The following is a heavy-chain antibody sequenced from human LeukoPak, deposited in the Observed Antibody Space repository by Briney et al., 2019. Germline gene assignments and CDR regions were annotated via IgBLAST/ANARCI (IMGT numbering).Heavy chain of an antibody. J-gene: IGHJ5*02. Sequence: ASVKVSCKASGYTFTSYAMHWMRQAPGQRLEWMGWINAGNGNTKYSQKFQGRVTITRDTSASTAYMELSSLRSEDTAVYYCARVSFDYDILTGYSPWGQGTLVTVSS. V-gene: IGHV1-3*01. CDR3: ARVSFDYDILTGYSP. CDR1: GYTFTSYA. D-gene: IGHD3-9*01. CDR2: INAGNGNT.